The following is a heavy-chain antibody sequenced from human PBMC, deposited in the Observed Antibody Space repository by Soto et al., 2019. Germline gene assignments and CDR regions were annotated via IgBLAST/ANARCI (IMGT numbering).Heavy chain of an antibody. D-gene: IGHD2-15*01. J-gene: IGHJ6*02. CDR2: ISAYNGNT. CDR3: ARDTVVVVAATDYYGMDV. Sequence: QVQLVQSGAEVKKPGASVKVSCKASGYTFTSYGISWVRQAPGQGLEWMGWISAYNGNTNYAQKLQGRVTMTTDTSTSTAYMELMSLRSDDTAVYYCARDTVVVVAATDYYGMDVWGQGTTVTVSS. CDR1: GYTFTSYG. V-gene: IGHV1-18*01.